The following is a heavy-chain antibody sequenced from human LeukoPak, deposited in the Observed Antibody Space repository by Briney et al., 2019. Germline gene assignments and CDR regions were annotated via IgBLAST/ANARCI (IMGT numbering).Heavy chain of an antibody. CDR1: GFNLTNYA. D-gene: IGHD5-24*01. V-gene: IGHV3-30*04. CDR2: ISYSGDNT. CDR3: ASDPRDGGQNV. Sequence: GGSLRLSCTASGFNLTNYAMHWVRQAPGKGLEWVTLISYSGDNTYYADSVKGRFTFSRDKAKNTLYLQMNSLRPEDSAVYYCASDPRDGGQNVWGKGTMVTVSS. J-gene: IGHJ6*04.